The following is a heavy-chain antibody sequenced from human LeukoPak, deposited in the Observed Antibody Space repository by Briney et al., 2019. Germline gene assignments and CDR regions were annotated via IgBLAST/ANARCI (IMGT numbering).Heavy chain of an antibody. CDR3: ASAIAVAGTGGFYFDY. V-gene: IGHV1-2*02. CDR2: INPNSGGT. Sequence: ASVKVSCKASGYTFTDFYIHWVRQAPGQGLEWMGWINPNSGGTKYAQKFQARVTMTRDTSISTAYMELSRLRSDDTAVYYCASAIAVAGTGGFYFDYWGQGTLVTVSS. D-gene: IGHD6-19*01. J-gene: IGHJ4*02. CDR1: GYTFTDFY.